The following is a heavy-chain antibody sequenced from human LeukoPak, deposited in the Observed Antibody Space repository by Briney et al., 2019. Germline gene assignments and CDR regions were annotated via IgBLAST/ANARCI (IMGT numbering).Heavy chain of an antibody. CDR2: IIPIFGTA. D-gene: IGHD2-15*01. J-gene: IGHJ5*02. Sequence: KVSCKASGYTFTIYGISWVRQAPGQGLEWMGGIIPIFGTANYAQKFQGRVTITADESTSTAYMELSSLRSEDTAVYYCARGGRDCSGGSCYWGLSIGDWFDPWGQGTLVTVSS. CDR1: GYTFTIYG. V-gene: IGHV1-69*01. CDR3: ARGGRDCSGGSCYWGLSIGDWFDP.